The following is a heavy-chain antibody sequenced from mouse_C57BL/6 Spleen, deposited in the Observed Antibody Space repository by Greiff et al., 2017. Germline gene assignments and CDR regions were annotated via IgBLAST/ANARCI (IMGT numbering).Heavy chain of an antibody. CDR2: IDPETGGT. CDR3: TRIGFYAMDY. V-gene: IGHV1-15*01. CDR1: GYTFTDYE. J-gene: IGHJ4*01. D-gene: IGHD2-14*01. Sequence: QLQQSGAELVRPGASVTLSCKASGYTFTDYEMHWVKQTPVHGLEWIGAIDPETGGTAYNQKFKGKAILTADKSSSTAYMELRSLTSEDSAVYYCTRIGFYAMDYWGQGTSVTVSS.